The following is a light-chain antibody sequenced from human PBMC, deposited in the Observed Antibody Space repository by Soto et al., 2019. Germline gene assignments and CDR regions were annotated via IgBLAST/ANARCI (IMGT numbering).Light chain of an antibody. CDR3: SSYTTSSTYV. Sequence: QSALTQPASVSGSPGQSTTISCTGTTSDIGSYNYVAWYQQHPGRAPRLMIYEVNNRPSGVSNRFSGSKSGNTASLTIFGLQAEDEADYYCSSYTTSSTYVFGPGTKVTVL. J-gene: IGLJ1*01. CDR1: TSDIGSYNY. V-gene: IGLV2-14*01. CDR2: EVN.